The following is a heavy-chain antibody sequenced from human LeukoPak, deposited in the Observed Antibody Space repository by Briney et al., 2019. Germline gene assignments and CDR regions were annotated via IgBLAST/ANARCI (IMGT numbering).Heavy chain of an antibody. V-gene: IGHV4-39*01. D-gene: IGHD2/OR15-2a*01. J-gene: IGHJ4*02. Sequence: SETLSLTCTVSGGSISSSSYYWGWIRQPPGKGLEWIGSIYYSGSTYYNPSLKSRVTISVDTSKNQFSLKLSSATAADTAVYYCARHSSRSHPNFDYWGQGTLVTVSS. CDR1: GGSISSSSYY. CDR2: IYYSGST. CDR3: ARHSSRSHPNFDY.